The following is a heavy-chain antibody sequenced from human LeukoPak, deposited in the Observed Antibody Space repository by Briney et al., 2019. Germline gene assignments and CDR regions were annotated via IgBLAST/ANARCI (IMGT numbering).Heavy chain of an antibody. D-gene: IGHD2-8*01. Sequence: ASVKVSCKASGYTFTTYGISWVRQAPGQGLEWMGWISAYNRNTNHAQKLQGRVTMTTDTSTKTAYMQLRSLRSDDTAVYYCARDLGVLMVYDRPYYFDYWGQGTLVTVSS. V-gene: IGHV1-18*01. J-gene: IGHJ4*02. CDR3: ARDLGVLMVYDRPYYFDY. CDR2: ISAYNRNT. CDR1: GYTFTTYG.